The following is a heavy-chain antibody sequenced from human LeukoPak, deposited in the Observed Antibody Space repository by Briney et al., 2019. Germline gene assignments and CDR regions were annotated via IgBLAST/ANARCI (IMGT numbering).Heavy chain of an antibody. J-gene: IGHJ6*03. D-gene: IGHD5-18*01. Sequence: GGSLRLSCAASGFTFSTYGMSWVRQAPGKGLEWVSAISGSGGSTYYAGSVKGRFTISRDNSKNTLYLQMNSLRAEDTAVYYCAKQADSYGSPSSYMDVWGKGTTVTISS. CDR2: ISGSGGST. V-gene: IGHV3-23*01. CDR3: AKQADSYGSPSSYMDV. CDR1: GFTFSTYG.